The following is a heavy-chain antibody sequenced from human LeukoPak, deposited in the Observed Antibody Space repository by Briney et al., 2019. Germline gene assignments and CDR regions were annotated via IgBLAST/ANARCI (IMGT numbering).Heavy chain of an antibody. CDR1: GYTFTSYG. J-gene: IGHJ4*02. V-gene: IGHV1-18*01. CDR3: ARGGYSGYDGDPY. CDR2: ISAYNGNT. D-gene: IGHD5-12*01. Sequence: ASVNVSCKLSGYTFTSYGISCVRQAPGQGLEWLGWISAYNGNTNYTQKLQGRVTMTTDTSTSTAYMELRSLRSDDTAVYYCARGGYSGYDGDPYWGQGTLVTVSS.